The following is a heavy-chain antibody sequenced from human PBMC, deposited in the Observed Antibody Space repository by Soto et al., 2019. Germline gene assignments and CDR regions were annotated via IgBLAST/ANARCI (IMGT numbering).Heavy chain of an antibody. J-gene: IGHJ6*03. CDR3: YTLDSSYYYYYMDV. D-gene: IGHD3-10*01. V-gene: IGHV3-23*01. CDR1: GFTFSSYA. CDR2: ISGSGGST. Sequence: PGGSLRLSCAASGFTFSSYAMSWVRQAPGKGLEWVSAISGSGGSTYYADSVKGRFTISRDNSKNTLYLQMNSLRAEDYGSGSYYTLDSSYYYYYMDVWGKGTTVTVSS.